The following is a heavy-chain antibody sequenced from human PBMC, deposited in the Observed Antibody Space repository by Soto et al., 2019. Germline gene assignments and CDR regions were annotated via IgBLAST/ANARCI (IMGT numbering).Heavy chain of an antibody. D-gene: IGHD1-20*01. CDR3: AQYNWKGLGRWIDP. CDR2: IYHTGSA. Sequence: SETLSLTCTVSGGSISSYYWRWIRQPPGKGLEWMGYIYHTGSAVYNPSLRSRVTMSIDTSKNQVSLRLNSVTATDTAVYYCAQYNWKGLGRWIDPWGQGILVTVSS. CDR1: GGSISSYY. V-gene: IGHV4-59*08. J-gene: IGHJ5*02.